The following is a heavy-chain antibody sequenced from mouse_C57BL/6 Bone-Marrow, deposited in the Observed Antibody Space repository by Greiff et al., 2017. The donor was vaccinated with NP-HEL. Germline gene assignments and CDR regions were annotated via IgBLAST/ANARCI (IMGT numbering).Heavy chain of an antibody. D-gene: IGHD2-3*01. CDR3: AREWLLLFAY. Sequence: ESGPGLVKPSQSLSLTCSVTGYSITSGYYWNWIRQFPGNKLEWMGYISYDGSNNYNPSLKNRISITRYTSKNQFFLKFNSVTTEDTATYYCAREWLLLFAYWGQGTLVTVSA. V-gene: IGHV3-6*01. J-gene: IGHJ3*01. CDR1: GYSITSGYY. CDR2: ISYDGSN.